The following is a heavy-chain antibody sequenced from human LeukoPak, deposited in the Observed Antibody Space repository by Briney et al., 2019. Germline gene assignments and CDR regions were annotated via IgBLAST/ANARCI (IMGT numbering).Heavy chain of an antibody. CDR2: FDPEGGET. V-gene: IGHV1-24*01. CDR3: AAAFWSGYTDPDY. CDR1: GYTLTELS. Sequence: PVASVKVSCKVSGYTLTELSMHWVRQAPGKGLEWMGGFDPEGGETIYAQKFQGRVTMTEDTSTDTAYMELSSLRSEDTAVYYCAAAFWSGYTDPDYWGQGTLVTVSS. D-gene: IGHD3-3*01. J-gene: IGHJ4*02.